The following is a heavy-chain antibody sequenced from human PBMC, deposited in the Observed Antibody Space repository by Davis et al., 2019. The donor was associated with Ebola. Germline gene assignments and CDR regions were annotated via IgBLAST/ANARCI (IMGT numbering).Heavy chain of an antibody. V-gene: IGHV3-48*02. CDR1: GFTFSNFG. D-gene: IGHD3-10*01. CDR3: ARDAAFVFDY. Sequence: PGGSLRLSCAASGFTFSNFGMNWVRQAPGRGLEWVSHIRGGGSEIYYADSVKGRFTISRDNAKNSLYLQMNSLRDEDTAVYYCARDAAFVFDYWGQGILVTVSS. CDR2: IRGGGSEI. J-gene: IGHJ4*02.